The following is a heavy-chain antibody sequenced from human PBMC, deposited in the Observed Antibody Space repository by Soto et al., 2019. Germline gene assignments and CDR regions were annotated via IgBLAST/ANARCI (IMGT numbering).Heavy chain of an antibody. CDR3: ARQASEGYSSSPFRF. J-gene: IGHJ1*01. D-gene: IGHD6-6*01. CDR2: IYYTGRT. Sequence: QLQLQESGPGLVKPSETLSLTCTVSGGSITSGSYYWGWIRQPPGKGLEWIGSIYYTGRTCYKPSLRSRATISIDTSRNQFSLKVSSVTAADTAVYYCARQASEGYSSSPFRFWGQGTLVTVSS. CDR1: GGSITSGSYY. V-gene: IGHV4-39*01.